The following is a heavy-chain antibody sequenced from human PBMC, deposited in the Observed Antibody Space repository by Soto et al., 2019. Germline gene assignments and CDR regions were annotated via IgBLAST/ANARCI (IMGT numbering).Heavy chain of an antibody. J-gene: IGHJ2*01. CDR3: AKNRGPGSYTNWSFDV. D-gene: IGHD3-10*01. Sequence: GGSRSLPCPASEFTFSSYALNWVRQPPGKGLEWVSAISGSGGSTYYADSVKGRFTISRDNSGNTLYLQMNSLRAEDTAIYFCAKNRGPGSYTNWSFDVWGRGTLVTVSS. V-gene: IGHV3-23*01. CDR1: EFTFSSYA. CDR2: ISGSGGST.